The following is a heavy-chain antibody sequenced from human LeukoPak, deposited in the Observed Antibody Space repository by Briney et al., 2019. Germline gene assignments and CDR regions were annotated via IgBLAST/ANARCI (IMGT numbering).Heavy chain of an antibody. V-gene: IGHV3-74*01. J-gene: IGHJ5*02. CDR1: GFPFNSFW. Sequence: GGSLRLSCAASGFPFNSFWMHWVRQAPGKGLVWVSDMNEYSTTIRYADSVKGRFTISRDNAKSILYLQMNNLRAEDTAMYFCARGGVNPVDHWGQGTLVAVSS. D-gene: IGHD1-14*01. CDR3: ARGGVNPVDH. CDR2: MNEYSTTI.